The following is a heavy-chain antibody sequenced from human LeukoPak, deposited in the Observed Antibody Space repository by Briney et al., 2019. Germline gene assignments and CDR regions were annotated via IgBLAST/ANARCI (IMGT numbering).Heavy chain of an antibody. J-gene: IGHJ6*03. CDR3: ARAGTAMPWGYYYYYMDV. CDR1: GGSISSYY. Sequence: SEXLSLTCTVSGGSISSYYWGWIRQPPGKGLEWIGYIYYSGSTNYNPSLTSRGTISVDTSKNQFSLKLSSVTAADTAVYYCARAGTAMPWGYYYYYMDVWGEGTTVTVSS. V-gene: IGHV4-59*01. D-gene: IGHD5-18*01. CDR2: IYYSGST.